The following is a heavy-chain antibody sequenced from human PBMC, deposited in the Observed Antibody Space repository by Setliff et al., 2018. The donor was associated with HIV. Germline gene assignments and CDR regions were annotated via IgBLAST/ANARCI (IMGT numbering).Heavy chain of an antibody. CDR1: EYSFTSHW. J-gene: IGHJ3*01. V-gene: IGHV5-51*01. CDR2: IHPGDSDA. Sequence: PGESLKISCKGSEYSFTSHWIGWVRQMPGKGLEWMGIIHPGDSDARYSPSFTGQVTMSDDNSINTAYLQWGSLKASDTAFSYCARHRQTAAGTLDAFDLGGQETMVTVSS. CDR3: ARHRQTAAGTLDAFDL. D-gene: IGHD6-13*01.